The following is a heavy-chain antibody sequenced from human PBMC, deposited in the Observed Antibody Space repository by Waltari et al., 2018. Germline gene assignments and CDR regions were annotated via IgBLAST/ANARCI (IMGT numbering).Heavy chain of an antibody. V-gene: IGHV4-59*01. CDR2: IYYSGST. CDR3: ARDLLGGSGSLWRAFDI. Sequence: QVQLQASGSGLVKPSETLSLTCTVSGGSISSYYWRWIRQPPGKGLEWIGYIYYSGSTNYNPSLKSRVTISVDTSKNQFSLKLSSVTAADTAVYYCARDLLGGSGSLWRAFDIWGQGTMVTVSS. D-gene: IGHD3-16*01. J-gene: IGHJ3*02. CDR1: GGSISSYY.